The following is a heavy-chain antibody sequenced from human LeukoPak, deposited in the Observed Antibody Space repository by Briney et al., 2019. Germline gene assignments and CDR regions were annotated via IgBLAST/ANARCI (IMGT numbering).Heavy chain of an antibody. CDR2: IYRDGTA. J-gene: IGHJ4*02. CDR1: GFSVSSNY. V-gene: IGHV3-53*01. D-gene: IGHD3-10*01. CDR3: ATWAGAQ. Sequence: GGSLRLSCAASGFSVSSNYMSWVRQAPGKGLEWVSLIYRDGTAYYADSVKGRFTISRDNSKNTVSLQMNSLRAEDTAMYYCATWAGAQGGQGTLVTVSS.